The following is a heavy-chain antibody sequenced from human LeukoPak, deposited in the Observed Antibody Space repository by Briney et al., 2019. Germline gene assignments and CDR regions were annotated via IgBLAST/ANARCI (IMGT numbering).Heavy chain of an antibody. CDR3: ARDFGWLQSFGYFDY. CDR2: ISSSSSYI. V-gene: IGHV3-21*01. Sequence: PGGSLRLSCAASGFTFSNAWMSWVRQAPGKGLEWVSSISSSSSYIYYADSVKGRFTISRDNAKNSLYLQMNSLRAEDTAVYYCARDFGWLQSFGYFDYWGQGTLVTVSS. CDR1: GFTFSNAW. J-gene: IGHJ4*02. D-gene: IGHD5-24*01.